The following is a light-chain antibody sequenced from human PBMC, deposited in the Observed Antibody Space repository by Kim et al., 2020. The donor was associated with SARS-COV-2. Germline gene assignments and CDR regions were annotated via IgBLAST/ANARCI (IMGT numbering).Light chain of an antibody. CDR1: NIGSKS. V-gene: IGLV3-21*04. CDR3: QVWDSSSDHPL. J-gene: IGLJ1*01. Sequence: SYELTQPPSVSVAPGETARLTCGGNNIGSKSVHWYQQKPGQAPVLVIYYDLDRPSGIPERFSGSNSGNTATLTIGRVEAGDEADYYCQVWDSSSDHPLFG. CDR2: YDL.